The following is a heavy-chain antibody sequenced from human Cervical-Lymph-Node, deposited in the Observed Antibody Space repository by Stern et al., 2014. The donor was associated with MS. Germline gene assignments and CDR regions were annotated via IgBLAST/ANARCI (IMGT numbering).Heavy chain of an antibody. CDR2: SRNKANSYTT. Sequence: EEQLVESGGGLVQPGGSLRLSCAASGFTFSDHYMDWVRQAPGKGLEWVGRSRNKANSYTTEYAASVKGRFTISRDDSKNSLYLQMNSLKTEDTAVYYCAGAIFGVGSGMDVWGQGTTVTVSS. D-gene: IGHD3-3*01. CDR3: AGAIFGVGSGMDV. J-gene: IGHJ6*02. CDR1: GFTFSDHY. V-gene: IGHV3-72*01.